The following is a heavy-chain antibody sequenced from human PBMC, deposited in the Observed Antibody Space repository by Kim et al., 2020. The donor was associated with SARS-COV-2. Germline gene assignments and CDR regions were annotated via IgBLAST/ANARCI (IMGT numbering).Heavy chain of an antibody. V-gene: IGHV4-34*01. J-gene: IGHJ6*02. CDR3: ARVIAAAGTHLGMDV. D-gene: IGHD6-13*01. Sequence: PSLKSRVTISVDTSKNQFSLKLSSVTAADTAVYYCARVIAAAGTHLGMDVWGQGTTVTVSS.